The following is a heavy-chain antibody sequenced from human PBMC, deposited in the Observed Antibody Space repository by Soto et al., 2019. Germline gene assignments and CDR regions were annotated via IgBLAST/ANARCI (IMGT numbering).Heavy chain of an antibody. J-gene: IGHJ4*02. CDR1: GFSLNSTAVG. Sequence: QITLKESGPTLVKPTQTLTLTCTFSGFSLNSTAVGVNWIRQPPRKALEWLALIYWNDDNHYSPSLRNRLTITKDTSKNQVVLTMTNMDPMDTATYYCAHGSGWLSDYWGQGTLVTVSS. D-gene: IGHD6-19*01. CDR2: IYWNDDN. V-gene: IGHV2-5*01. CDR3: AHGSGWLSDY.